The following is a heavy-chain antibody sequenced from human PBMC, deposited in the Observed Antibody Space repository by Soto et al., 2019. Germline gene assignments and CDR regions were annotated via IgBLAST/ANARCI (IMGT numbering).Heavy chain of an antibody. CDR1: GGSFSGYY. J-gene: IGHJ4*02. V-gene: IGHV4-34*01. D-gene: IGHD2-21*02. CDR3: ARGPKLAYCGGDCYWGFDY. CDR2: INHSGST. Sequence: SETLSLTCAVYGGSFSGYYWSWIRQPPGKGLEWIGEINHSGSTNYNPSLKSRVTISVDTSKNKFSLKLSSVTAADTAVYYCARGPKLAYCGGDCYWGFDYWGQGTLVTVSS.